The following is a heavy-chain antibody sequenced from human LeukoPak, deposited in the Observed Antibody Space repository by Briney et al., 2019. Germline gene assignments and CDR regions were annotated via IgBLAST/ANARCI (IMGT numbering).Heavy chain of an antibody. D-gene: IGHD5-24*01. CDR2: IYHSGST. J-gene: IGHJ5*02. V-gene: IGHV4-38-2*01. CDR1: GYSISSDYY. CDR3: ARRDGRFDP. Sequence: PSETLSLTCAVSGYSISSDYYWGWIRQPPGKGLGWIGSIYHSGSTYYNPSLKSRVTISVDTSKNQFSLKLSSVTAADTAVYYCARRDGRFDPWGQETLVTVSS.